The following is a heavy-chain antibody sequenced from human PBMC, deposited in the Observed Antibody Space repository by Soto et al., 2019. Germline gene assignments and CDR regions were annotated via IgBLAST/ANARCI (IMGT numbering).Heavy chain of an antibody. V-gene: IGHV3-33*01. D-gene: IGHD2-21*01. J-gene: IGHJ4*02. Sequence: QVQLVESGGGGVQPGRSLRLSCAASGFTFSSYGMHWVRQAPGKGLEWVAVIWYDGSNKYYADSVKGRFTISRDNSKNTLYLQMNSLRAEDTAVYYCARGRREYGYIYSQLVYYLDYWGQGTLVTVSS. CDR2: IWYDGSNK. CDR3: ARGRREYGYIYSQLVYYLDY. CDR1: GFTFSSYG.